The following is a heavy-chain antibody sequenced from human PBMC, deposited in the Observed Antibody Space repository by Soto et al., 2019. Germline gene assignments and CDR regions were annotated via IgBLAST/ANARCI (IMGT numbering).Heavy chain of an antibody. D-gene: IGHD2-2*01. V-gene: IGHV1-69*02. Sequence: GASVQVSCKASGGTFSSYTISWVRQAPGQGLEWMGRIIPILGIANYAQKFQGRVTITADKSTSTAYMELSSLRSEDTAVYYCASRYCSSTSCYEGYYYYMDVWGKETTVTVSS. J-gene: IGHJ6*03. CDR1: GGTFSSYT. CDR2: IIPILGIA. CDR3: ASRYCSSTSCYEGYYYYMDV.